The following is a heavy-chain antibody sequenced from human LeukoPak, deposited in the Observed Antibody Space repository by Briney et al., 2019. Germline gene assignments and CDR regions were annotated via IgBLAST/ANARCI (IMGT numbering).Heavy chain of an antibody. CDR3: ARGPPVYYDFWSGYYTGLDY. D-gene: IGHD3-3*01. CDR2: MNPNSGNT. Sequence: VASVKVSCKASGYTFTSYDINWVRQATGQGLEWMGWMNPNSGNTGYAQKFQGRVTITRNTSISTAYMELSSLRSEDTAVYYCARGPPVYYDFWSGYYTGLDYWGQGTLVTVSS. J-gene: IGHJ4*02. V-gene: IGHV1-8*03. CDR1: GYTFTSYD.